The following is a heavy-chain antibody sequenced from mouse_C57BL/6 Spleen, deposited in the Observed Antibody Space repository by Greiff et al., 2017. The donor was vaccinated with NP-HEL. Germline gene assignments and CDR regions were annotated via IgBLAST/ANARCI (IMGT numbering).Heavy chain of an antibody. D-gene: IGHD1-1*01. CDR3: ARGSSYVGEDY. CDR2: IDPEDGDT. V-gene: IGHV14-2*01. CDR1: GFNIKDYY. J-gene: IGHJ2*01. Sequence: VQLNESGAELVKPGASVKLSCTASGFNIKDYYMHWVKQRTEQGLEWIGRIDPEDGDTKYAPKFQGKATITADTSSNTAYLQLSSLASEDTAVYYSARGSSYVGEDYWGQGTTLTVSS.